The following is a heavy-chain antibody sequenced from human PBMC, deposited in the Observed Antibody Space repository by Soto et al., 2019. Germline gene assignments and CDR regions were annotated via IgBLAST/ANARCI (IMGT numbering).Heavy chain of an antibody. Sequence: QVQLVQSGAEVKKPGSSVKVSCKASGGTFSSYTISWVRQAPGQGLEWMGRIIPILGIANYAQKSQGRVTITAEKSTSTAYMDLISLSSEDTAVYYCAGTYSSGDYWGQGTLVTVSS. CDR1: GGTFSSYT. CDR2: IIPILGIA. D-gene: IGHD6-25*01. V-gene: IGHV1-69*02. CDR3: AGTYSSGDY. J-gene: IGHJ4*02.